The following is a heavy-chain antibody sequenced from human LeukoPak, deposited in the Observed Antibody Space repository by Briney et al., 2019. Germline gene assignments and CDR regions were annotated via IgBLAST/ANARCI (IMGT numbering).Heavy chain of an antibody. CDR2: IRSKAYGGTT. CDR3: TRDDGWSGDH. V-gene: IGHV3-49*03. D-gene: IGHD6-19*01. J-gene: IGHJ4*02. CDR1: GFTFGDYA. Sequence: GGSLRLSCTGSGFTFGDYAMSWFRQAPGKGLEWVGFIRSKAYGGTTEYAASVKGRFTISRDDSKSIAYLQMNSLKTEDTGVYYCTRDDGWSGDHWGQGTLVTVSS.